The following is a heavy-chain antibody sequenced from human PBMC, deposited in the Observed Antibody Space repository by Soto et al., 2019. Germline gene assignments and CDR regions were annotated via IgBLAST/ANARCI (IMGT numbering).Heavy chain of an antibody. J-gene: IGHJ3*01. Sequence: SETLSLTCAVSGYSISSGYYWGWIRQPPGQGLEWIGTMYHSGGTYYNPSLKSRVGISVDTSKNHFSLKLSSVTAADTAVYYCARKAMRGAAFDFWGQGTMVTVSS. V-gene: IGHV4-38-2*01. CDR1: GYSISSGYY. CDR2: MYHSGGT. CDR3: ARKAMRGAAFDF.